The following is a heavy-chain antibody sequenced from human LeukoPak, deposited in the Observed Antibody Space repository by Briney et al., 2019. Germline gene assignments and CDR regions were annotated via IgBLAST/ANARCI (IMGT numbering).Heavy chain of an antibody. CDR1: GGSISSSSYY. CDR2: IYTSGST. J-gene: IGHJ4*02. CDR3: ARDRVSLDYDSSGFFDY. Sequence: SETLSLTCTVSGGSISSSSYYWGWIRQPAGKGLEWIGRIYTSGSTNYNPSLKSRVTMSVDTSKNQFSLKLSSVTAADTAVYYCARDRVSLDYDSSGFFDYWGQGTLVTVSS. V-gene: IGHV4-61*02. D-gene: IGHD3-22*01.